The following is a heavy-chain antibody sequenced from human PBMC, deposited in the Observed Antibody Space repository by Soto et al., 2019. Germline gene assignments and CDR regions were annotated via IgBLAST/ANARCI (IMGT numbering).Heavy chain of an antibody. CDR3: ARDPIAGFYHNWFDP. Sequence: EVQLVESGGGLVKPGGSLRLSCAASGFTFNSYSMNWVRQAPGKGLEWVSSISSSSSYIYYADSVKGRFTISRDNAKNSLYLRMNSLRAEDTAMYYCARDPIAGFYHNWFDPWGQGTLVTVSS. J-gene: IGHJ5*02. D-gene: IGHD3-10*01. V-gene: IGHV3-21*01. CDR2: ISSSSSYI. CDR1: GFTFNSYS.